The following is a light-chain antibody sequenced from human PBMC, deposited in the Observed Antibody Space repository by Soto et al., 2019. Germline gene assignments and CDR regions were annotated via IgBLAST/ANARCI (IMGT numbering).Light chain of an antibody. V-gene: IGKV3D-11*01. CDR2: DAS. CDR3: QQHNNWPPFT. CDR1: QGVSSY. J-gene: IGKJ5*01. Sequence: EIVLTQSPATLSLSPGEVATLSCRASQGVSSYLAWYQQKPGQAPRLLIYDASNRATGIPARFSGSGPGTDFTLTISSLEPEDFAVYYCQQHNNWPPFTFGQGTRLEIK.